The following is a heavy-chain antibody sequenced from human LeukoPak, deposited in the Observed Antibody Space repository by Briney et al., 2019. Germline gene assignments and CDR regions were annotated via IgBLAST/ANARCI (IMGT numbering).Heavy chain of an antibody. Sequence: GGSLRLSCAASGFTFSSYAMHWVRQAPGKGLEWVAVISYDGSNKYYADSVKGRFTISRDNSKNTLYLQMNSLRAEDTAVYYCARGVSLWVVPAAIDYWGQGTLVTVSS. J-gene: IGHJ4*02. CDR2: ISYDGSNK. CDR1: GFTFSSYA. D-gene: IGHD2-2*01. V-gene: IGHV3-30-3*01. CDR3: ARGVSLWVVPAAIDY.